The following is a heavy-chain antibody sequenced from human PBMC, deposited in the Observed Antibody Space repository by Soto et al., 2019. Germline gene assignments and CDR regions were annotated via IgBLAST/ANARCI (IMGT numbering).Heavy chain of an antibody. CDR2: IYHSGST. V-gene: IGHV4-30-2*01. CDR3: ARESSSSHIDY. J-gene: IGHJ4*02. Sequence: SETLSLTCAVCGGSISSGGYSWSWIRQPPGKGLEWIGYIYHSGSTYYNPSLKSRVTISVDRSKNQFSLKLRSVTAADTAVYYRARESSSSHIDYWGQGTLVTVSS. D-gene: IGHD6-6*01. CDR1: GGSISSGGYS.